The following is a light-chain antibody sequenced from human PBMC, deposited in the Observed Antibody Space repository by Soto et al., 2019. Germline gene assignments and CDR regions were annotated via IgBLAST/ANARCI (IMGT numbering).Light chain of an antibody. V-gene: IGKV1-5*01. J-gene: IGKJ1*01. CDR2: DAS. CDR1: QSISSW. Sequence: DIQMTQSPSTLSASVGDRVTITYRASQSISSWLAWYQQKPGKAPKLLIYDASSLESGVPSRFSGSGSGTEFTLTISSLQPDDFATYYCQQYNSYSSRFGQGTKVDI. CDR3: QQYNSYSSR.